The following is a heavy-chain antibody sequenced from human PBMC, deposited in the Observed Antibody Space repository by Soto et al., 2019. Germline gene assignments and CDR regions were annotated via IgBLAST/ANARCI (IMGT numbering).Heavy chain of an antibody. J-gene: IGHJ4*02. CDR2: ISGSGEMT. D-gene: IGHD1-20*01. Sequence: EVQLLESGGDLGQPGGSLRLSCAASGFTFRGDAMSWVRQAPGKGLEWVSSISGSGEMTHYADSVKGRFTISRDNAKNTLYLQMESLRAEDTALYYCARSEMTYNWYDWGQGALVTVSS. CDR3: ARSEMTYNWYD. V-gene: IGHV3-23*01. CDR1: GFTFRGDA.